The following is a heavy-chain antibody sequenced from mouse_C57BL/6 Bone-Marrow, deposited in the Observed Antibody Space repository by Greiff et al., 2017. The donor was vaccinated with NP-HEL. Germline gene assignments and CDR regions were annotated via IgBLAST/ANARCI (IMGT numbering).Heavy chain of an antibody. Sequence: QVQLQQPGAELVKPGASVKLSCKASGYTFTSYWMHWVKQRPGQGLEWIGMIHPNSSSTNYNEKFKSKATLTVDKSSSTAYMQLSSLTSEDSAVYYCARYYYGSEAMDYWGQGTSVTVSS. CDR2: IHPNSSST. CDR3: ARYYYGSEAMDY. V-gene: IGHV1-64*01. CDR1: GYTFTSYW. D-gene: IGHD1-1*01. J-gene: IGHJ4*01.